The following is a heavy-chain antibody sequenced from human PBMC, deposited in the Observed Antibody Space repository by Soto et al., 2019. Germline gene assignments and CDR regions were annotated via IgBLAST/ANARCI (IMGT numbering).Heavy chain of an antibody. CDR1: GFTFSSYG. CDR3: AREGYYYYYGMDV. J-gene: IGHJ6*02. CDR2: IWYDGSNK. V-gene: IGHV3-33*01. Sequence: VQLVESGGGVVQPGRSLRLSCAASGFTFSSYGMHWVRQAPGKGLEWVAVIWYDGSNKYYADSVKGRFTISRDNSKNTLYLQMNSLRAEDTAVYYCAREGYYYYYGMDVWGQGTTVTVSS.